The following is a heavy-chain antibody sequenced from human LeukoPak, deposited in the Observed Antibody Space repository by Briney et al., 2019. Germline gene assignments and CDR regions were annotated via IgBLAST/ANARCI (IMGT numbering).Heavy chain of an antibody. CDR1: GFNFRDYD. CDR2: ISSSGTYT. CDR3: ARVGRGYYGSAQPFDY. J-gene: IGHJ4*02. V-gene: IGHV3-11*05. D-gene: IGHD3-10*01. Sequence: GGSLRLSCAASGFNFRDYDMSWIRQAPGKGLEWVSNISSSGTYTNYADSVKGRFTISRDNAKNSLYLQMNSLRAEDTALYYCARVGRGYYGSAQPFDYWGQGTLVTVSS.